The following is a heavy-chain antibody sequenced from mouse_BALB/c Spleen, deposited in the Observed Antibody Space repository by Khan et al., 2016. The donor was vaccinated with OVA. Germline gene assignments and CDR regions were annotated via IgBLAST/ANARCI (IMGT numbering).Heavy chain of an antibody. CDR1: GYTFSSYW. D-gene: IGHD4-1*01. CDR3: ARRAGTTYGIVY. V-gene: IGHV1-9*01. CDR2: ILPGRGNN. Sequence: QVQLHQSGAELMKPGASVKISCKATGYTFSSYWIEWVKQRPGLGLEWIGEILPGRGNNNFNENFKGKATITADTSSNIAYMQISSLTSEDSAFYYCARRAGTTYGIVYWCQAPSFTVSS. J-gene: IGHJ4*01.